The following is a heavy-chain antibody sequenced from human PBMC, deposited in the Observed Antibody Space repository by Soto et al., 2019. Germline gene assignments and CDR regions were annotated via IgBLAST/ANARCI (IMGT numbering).Heavy chain of an antibody. Sequence: EVHLVESGGGLIQPGGSLKLSCEASGFTVGNNYMNWVRQAPGKGLEWVSLMYSGGGTYYADAVKGRFTMSRDCSKNTLYLQLSSLSAEDTAMYYCTTSPSVGVWGQGTTVTVSS. CDR3: TTSPSVGV. J-gene: IGHJ6*02. V-gene: IGHV3-53*01. D-gene: IGHD1-1*01. CDR2: MYSGGGT. CDR1: GFTVGNNY.